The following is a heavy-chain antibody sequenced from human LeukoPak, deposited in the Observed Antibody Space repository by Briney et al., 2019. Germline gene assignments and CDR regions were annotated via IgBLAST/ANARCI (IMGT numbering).Heavy chain of an antibody. CDR1: GGSFSGYY. D-gene: IGHD3-10*01. CDR2: INHSGST. J-gene: IGHJ4*02. Sequence: SETLSLTCAIYGGSFSGYYWSWIRQPPGKGLEWIGEINHSGSTNYNPSLKSRVTISVDTSKNQFSLKLSSVTAADTAVYYCARGRLWARDWGQGTLVTVSS. V-gene: IGHV4-34*01. CDR3: ARGRLWARD.